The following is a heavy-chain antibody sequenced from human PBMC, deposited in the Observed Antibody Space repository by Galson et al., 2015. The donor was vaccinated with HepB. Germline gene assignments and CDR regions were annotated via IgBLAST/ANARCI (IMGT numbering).Heavy chain of an antibody. V-gene: IGHV3-33*01. CDR1: GFTFSSYG. D-gene: IGHD3-16*02. J-gene: IGHJ4*02. Sequence: SLRLSCAASGFTFSSYGMHWVRQAPGKGLEWVAVIWYDGSNKYYADSVKGRFTISRDNSKNTLYLQMNSLRAEDTAVYYCASEVWGSHRSPWQDYWGQGTLVTVS. CDR2: IWYDGSNK. CDR3: ASEVWGSHRSPWQDY.